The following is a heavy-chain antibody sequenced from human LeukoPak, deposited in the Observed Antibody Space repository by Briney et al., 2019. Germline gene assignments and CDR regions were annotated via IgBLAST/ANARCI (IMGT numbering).Heavy chain of an antibody. CDR3: ATLGGLYYESHGYPDFDH. CDR2: IHQSGST. Sequence: PSETLSLTCSVSGGSLSPYYWSWIRQPPGGGLEWLGEIHQSGSTNYNPSLKSRVTISVEKFKNQFSLEVTSVTAADTAIYYCATLGGLYYESHGYPDFDHWGQGTLVTVSS. J-gene: IGHJ4*02. CDR1: GGSLSPYY. V-gene: IGHV4-34*01. D-gene: IGHD3-22*01.